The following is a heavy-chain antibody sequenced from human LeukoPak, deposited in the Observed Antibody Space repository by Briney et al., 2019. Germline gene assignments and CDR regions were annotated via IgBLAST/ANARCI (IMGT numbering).Heavy chain of an antibody. D-gene: IGHD4-17*01. Sequence: PSETLSLTRAVSGYSISSGYYWGWIRQPPGKGLEWIGSIYHSGSTYYNPSPKSRVTISVDTSKNQFSLKLSSVTAADTAVYYCASTTTDVDYWGQGTLVTVTS. V-gene: IGHV4-38-2*01. CDR3: ASTTTDVDY. CDR1: GYSISSGYY. J-gene: IGHJ4*02. CDR2: IYHSGST.